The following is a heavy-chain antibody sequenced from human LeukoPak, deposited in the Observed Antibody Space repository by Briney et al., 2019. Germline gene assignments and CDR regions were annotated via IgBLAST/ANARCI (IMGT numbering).Heavy chain of an antibody. CDR2: IYYSGST. J-gene: IGHJ3*02. V-gene: IGHV4-59*08. D-gene: IGHD4-17*01. CDR3: ARYLIGDYFAFDI. CDR1: GSSIRNYY. Sequence: SETLSLTCTVSGSSIRNYYWNWIRQPPGKGLEWIGYIYYSGSTSYNPSLKSRVTISVDMSKNQFSLKLSSVTAADTAVYYCARYLIGDYFAFDIWGQGTMVTVSS.